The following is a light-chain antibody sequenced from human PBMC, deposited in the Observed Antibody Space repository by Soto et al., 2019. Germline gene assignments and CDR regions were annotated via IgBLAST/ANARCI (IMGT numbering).Light chain of an antibody. J-gene: IGLJ2*01. V-gene: IGLV1-51*01. CDR2: DSD. CDR1: SSNIGTNH. CDR3: GTWDGSLRAVV. Sequence: QSVLTQPTSVSAAPGQKVTISCSGSSSNIGTNHVSWYQQFPEAAPKLLIHDSDKRPSDIPDRFSGSKSATSATLGITGLQTGDEADYYCGTWDGSLRAVVFGGGTKLTVL.